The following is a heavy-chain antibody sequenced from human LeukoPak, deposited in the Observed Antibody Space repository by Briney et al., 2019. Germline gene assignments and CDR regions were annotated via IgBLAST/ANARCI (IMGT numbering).Heavy chain of an antibody. D-gene: IGHD3-22*01. CDR3: ARGPGSSGGAYVGDY. V-gene: IGHV3-74*01. Sequence: GVSLRLSCAASGFPFSNHWMHWVRQVPGKGLVWVSRIDGGGSSTSYADSVKGRFSISRDNGKSTLYLQMNGLGVEDTAVYYCARGPGSSGGAYVGDYWGRGTLVTVSS. CDR1: GFPFSNHW. J-gene: IGHJ4*01. CDR2: IDGGGSST.